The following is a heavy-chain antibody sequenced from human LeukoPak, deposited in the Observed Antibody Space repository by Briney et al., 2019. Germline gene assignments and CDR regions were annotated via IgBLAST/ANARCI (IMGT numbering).Heavy chain of an antibody. CDR1: GVSISSSSYY. D-gene: IGHD5-12*01. V-gene: IGHV4-61*01. CDR2: IYYSGST. Sequence: SETLSLTCTVSGVSISSSSYYWSWIRQPPGKGLEWIGYIYYSGSTNYNPSLKSRVTISVDTSKNQFSLKLSSVTAADTAVYYCARDPGGIVANGGYFDYWGQGTLVTVSS. J-gene: IGHJ4*02. CDR3: ARDPGGIVANGGYFDY.